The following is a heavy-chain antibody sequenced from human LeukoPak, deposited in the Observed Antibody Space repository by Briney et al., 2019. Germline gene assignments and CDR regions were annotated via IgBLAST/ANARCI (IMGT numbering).Heavy chain of an antibody. V-gene: IGHV3-7*03. CDR3: ALNGREVPSGAFDI. D-gene: IGHD3-16*02. CDR1: AFIFSGHW. Sequence: GGSLRLSCEGSAFIFSGHWMNWVRQTPGKGLEWVASIKEDGSERQYVDSVKGRFTISRDNSKNTLYLQMNSLRAEDTAVYYCALNGREVPSGAFDIWGQGTMVTVSS. J-gene: IGHJ3*02. CDR2: IKEDGSER.